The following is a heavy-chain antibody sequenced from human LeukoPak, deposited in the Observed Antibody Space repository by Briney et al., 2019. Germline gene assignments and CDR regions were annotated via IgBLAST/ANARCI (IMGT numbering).Heavy chain of an antibody. J-gene: IGHJ4*02. Sequence: PGGSLRLSCAAPGFTFSTYSMKWVRPAPGKGLGWVSSISSSSDYIHYADSLKGRFTISRDNAKNSLYLQMNSLRAEDTAVYYCARDPWGSSSFWGQGTLVTVSS. V-gene: IGHV3-21*06. CDR1: GFTFSTYS. D-gene: IGHD6-6*01. CDR3: ARDPWGSSSF. CDR2: ISSSSDYI.